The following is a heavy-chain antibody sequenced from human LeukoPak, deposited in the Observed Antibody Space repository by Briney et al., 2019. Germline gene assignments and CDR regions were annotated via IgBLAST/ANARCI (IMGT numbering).Heavy chain of an antibody. CDR1: GFTFSSYG. J-gene: IGHJ4*02. CDR3: AKDPYCSSTSCSPSFDY. D-gene: IGHD2-2*01. V-gene: IGHV3-33*06. CDR2: IWYDGSNK. Sequence: GGSLRLSCAASGFTFSSYGMHWVRQAPGKGLEWVAVIWYDGSNKYYADSVKGRFTISRDNSKNTLYLQMNSLRAEDTAVYYCAKDPYCSSTSCSPSFDYWGQGTLVTVSS.